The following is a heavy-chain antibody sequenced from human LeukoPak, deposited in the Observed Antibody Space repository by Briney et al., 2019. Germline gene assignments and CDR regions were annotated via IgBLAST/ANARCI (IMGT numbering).Heavy chain of an antibody. V-gene: IGHV4-59*01. Sequence: SETLSLTCTVSGGSTSRYYWSWIRQSPGKGLEWIGNILYSGRTNYNPSLKSRVTISVDTSTNQFSLKLSSVTAADTAVYYCARGYSDYDLFDYWGQGTLVTVSS. D-gene: IGHD5-12*01. CDR3: ARGYSDYDLFDY. CDR1: GGSTSRYY. CDR2: ILYSGRT. J-gene: IGHJ4*02.